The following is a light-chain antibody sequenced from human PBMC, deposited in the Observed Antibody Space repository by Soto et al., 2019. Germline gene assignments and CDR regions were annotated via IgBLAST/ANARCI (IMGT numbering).Light chain of an antibody. CDR3: QQRSSWPGT. Sequence: EIVLTQSPATLSLSPGERATLSCRASQSVSSYLAWYQQKPGQAPRLLIYDASNRATGIPARFSGSGSGTDFTLTISSLEPEDCAVYYCQQRSSWPGTFGQGTKVEIK. V-gene: IGKV3-11*01. CDR1: QSVSSY. CDR2: DAS. J-gene: IGKJ1*01.